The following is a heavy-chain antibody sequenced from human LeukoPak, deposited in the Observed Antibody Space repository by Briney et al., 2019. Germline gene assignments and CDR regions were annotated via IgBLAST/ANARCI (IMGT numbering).Heavy chain of an antibody. CDR3: ARGLSLVGATNDY. CDR2: INHSGST. J-gene: IGHJ4*02. CDR1: GGSFSGYY. D-gene: IGHD1-26*01. Sequence: PSETLSLACAVYGGSFSGYYGSWIRQPPGKGLEWIGEINHSGSTNYNPSLKSRVTLSVDTSKNQFCLKLLSVTGAGTAVYYCARGLSLVGATNDYWRQGTLVTVSS. V-gene: IGHV4-34*01.